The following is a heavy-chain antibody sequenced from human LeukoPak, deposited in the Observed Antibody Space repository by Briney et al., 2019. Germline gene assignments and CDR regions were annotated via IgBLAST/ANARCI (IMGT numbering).Heavy chain of an antibody. CDR2: ISLTGET. V-gene: IGHV4-4*02. CDR3: ARLLNYFDY. Sequence: PSETLSLTCGVSGGSISSTNWWSWVRQPPGQGLEWIGEISLTGETNYNPSLKSRVTISADTSKDQVSLKLSSVTAADTAVYYCARLLNYFDYWGQGTLVTVSS. CDR1: GGSISSTNW. J-gene: IGHJ4*02.